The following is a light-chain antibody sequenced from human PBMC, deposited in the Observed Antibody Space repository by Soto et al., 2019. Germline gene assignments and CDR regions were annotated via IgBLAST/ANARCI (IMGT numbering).Light chain of an antibody. Sequence: QSALTQPASVSGSPGQSITISCTGTSSDVGGYNYVCWYQQHPGKAPKLMIYDVSNRSSGVSNRFSGSKAGNTASLTISGLQAEDEADYYCSSYTSSSTPPFGGGTKLTVL. J-gene: IGLJ2*01. CDR3: SSYTSSSTPP. CDR1: SSDVGGYNY. CDR2: DVS. V-gene: IGLV2-14*01.